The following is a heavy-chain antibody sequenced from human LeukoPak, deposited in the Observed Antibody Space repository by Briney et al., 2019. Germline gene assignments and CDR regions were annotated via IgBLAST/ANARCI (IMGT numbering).Heavy chain of an antibody. CDR2: IISGFDTA. V-gene: IGHV1-69*13. J-gene: IGHJ2*01. D-gene: IGHD5-24*01. CDR3: AGGTTTVEMASSLSWYLDL. CDR1: GGTFRNYA. Sequence: SVKVSCKASGGTFRNYAISWVRQAPGQGLEWMGGIISGFDTASYAQKFQGRVTIIADESTSTAYMEVSSLRSDDTAVYYCAGGTTTVEMASSLSWYLDLWGRGPLVTVSS.